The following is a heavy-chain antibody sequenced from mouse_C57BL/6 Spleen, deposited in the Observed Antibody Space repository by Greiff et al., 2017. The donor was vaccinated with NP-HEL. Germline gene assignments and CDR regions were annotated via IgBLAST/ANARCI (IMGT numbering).Heavy chain of an antibody. CDR2: IHPNSGST. D-gene: IGHD2-3*01. V-gene: IGHV1-64*01. CDR1: GYTFTSYW. CDR3: RRRMEPLYAMDY. J-gene: IGHJ4*01. Sequence: QVQLQQPGAELVKPGASVTLSCKASGYTFTSYWMHWVKQTPGQGLEWIGMIHPNSGSTNYIEKFKSKATLNVDKTTRTAYMQLSRLASEDSADYYCRRRMEPLYAMDYWGQGTSVTVSS.